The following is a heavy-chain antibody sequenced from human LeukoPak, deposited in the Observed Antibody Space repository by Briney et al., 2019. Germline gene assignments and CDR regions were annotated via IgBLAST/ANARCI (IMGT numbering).Heavy chain of an antibody. CDR2: THYSGST. D-gene: IGHD3-3*01. V-gene: IGHV4-59*12. CDR1: GGSISGYS. Sequence: SETLSLTCTVSGGSISGYSWSWIRQPPGKGLEWIGYTHYSGSTYYNPSLKSRVTISVDTSKNQFSLKLSSVTAADTAVYYCARGGEYDFWSGYSLFDYWGQGTLVTVPS. CDR3: ARGGEYDFWSGYSLFDY. J-gene: IGHJ4*02.